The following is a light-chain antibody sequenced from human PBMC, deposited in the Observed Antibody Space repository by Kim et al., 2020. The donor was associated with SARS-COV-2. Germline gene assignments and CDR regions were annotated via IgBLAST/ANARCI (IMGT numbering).Light chain of an antibody. V-gene: IGLV3-21*01. Sequence: PGETARITCAGDNIGSKYVHWYRQKPGQAPVLVIYYTTDRPSGIPDRFSGSHSGTTATLTISRVEAGDEADYYCQVWDSTDYFYVVFGGGTQLTVL. CDR1: NIGSKY. CDR3: QVWDSTDYFYVV. CDR2: YTT. J-gene: IGLJ2*01.